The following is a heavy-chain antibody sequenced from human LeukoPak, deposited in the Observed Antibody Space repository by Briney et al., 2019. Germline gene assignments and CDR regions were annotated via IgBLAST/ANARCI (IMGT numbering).Heavy chain of an antibody. V-gene: IGHV1-24*01. CDR1: GYTLTELS. CDR3: ATYYYDENYFDY. D-gene: IGHD3-22*01. J-gene: IGHJ4*02. CDR2: FDPDDGET. Sequence: ASVKVSCKVSGYTLTELSMHWVRQAPGKGLEWMGGFDPDDGETTYAQKFQGRVTMTEDTSTDTAYMELSSLRSEDTAVYYCATYYYDENYFDYWGQGTLVTVSS.